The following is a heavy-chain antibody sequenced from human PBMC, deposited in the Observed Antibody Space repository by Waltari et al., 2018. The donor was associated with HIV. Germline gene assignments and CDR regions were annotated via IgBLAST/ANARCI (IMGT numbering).Heavy chain of an antibody. CDR1: GGSFSGYY. CDR2: INHSGST. D-gene: IGHD3-3*01. J-gene: IGHJ4*02. V-gene: IGHV4-34*01. Sequence: QVQLQQWGAGLLKPSETLSLTCAVYGGSFSGYYWSWIRQPPGKGLEWIGEINHSGSTNHNPSLKSRVTISVDTSKNQFSLKLSSVTAADTAVYYCARGGDFWSGYYGFDYWGQGTLVTVSS. CDR3: ARGGDFWSGYYGFDY.